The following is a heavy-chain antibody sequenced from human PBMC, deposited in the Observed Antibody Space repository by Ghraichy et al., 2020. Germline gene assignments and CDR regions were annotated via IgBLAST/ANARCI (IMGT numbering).Heavy chain of an antibody. CDR3: ARGRGVAALDAFDI. J-gene: IGHJ3*02. Sequence: SETLSLTCAVYGGSFSGYYWSWIRQPPGKGLEWIGEINHSGSTNYNPSLKSRVTISVDTSKNQFSLKLSSVTAADTAVYYCARGRGVAALDAFDIWGQGTMVTVSS. D-gene: IGHD2-15*01. CDR1: GGSFSGYY. V-gene: IGHV4-34*01. CDR2: INHSGST.